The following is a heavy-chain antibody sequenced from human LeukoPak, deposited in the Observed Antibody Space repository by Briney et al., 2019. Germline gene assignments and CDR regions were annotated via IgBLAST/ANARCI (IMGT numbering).Heavy chain of an antibody. Sequence: GGSLRLSCAASGFSFSSHSMYWVRQAPGRGLEWIAYISPMTRSTTYYGDSVKGRFTISRDNSKNTVSLEMNSLRAEDTAIYYCAKDVNSYCRGDCSDYWGQGTLVTVSS. J-gene: IGHJ4*02. V-gene: IGHV3-48*01. D-gene: IGHD2-21*01. CDR3: AKDVNSYCRGDCSDY. CDR2: ISPMTRSTT. CDR1: GFSFSSHS.